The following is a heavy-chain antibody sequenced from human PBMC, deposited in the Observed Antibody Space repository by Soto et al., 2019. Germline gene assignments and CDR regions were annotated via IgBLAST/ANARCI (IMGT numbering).Heavy chain of an antibody. CDR3: AKDYCSGGSCDPANHYYGMDF. CDR1: GFTFSSYA. V-gene: IGHV3-23*01. Sequence: EVQLLDSGGGVVQPGGSLRLSCAASGFTFSSYAMSWVRQAPGKGLEWVSAISGSGARTYYADSVKGRFTLSRDNSEITMCLPMNSLRAEGTAVDYCAKDYCSGGSCDPANHYYGMDFWGKGTTVTVSS. CDR2: ISGSGART. D-gene: IGHD2-15*01. J-gene: IGHJ6*04.